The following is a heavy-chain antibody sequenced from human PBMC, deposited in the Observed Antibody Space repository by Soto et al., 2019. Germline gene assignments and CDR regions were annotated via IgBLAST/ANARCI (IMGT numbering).Heavy chain of an antibody. CDR3: ARIRIAAAGFDAFDI. Sequence: GGSLRLSCAASGFTFSSYAMHWVRQAPGKGLEWVAVISYDGSNKYYADSVKGRFTISRDNSKNTLYLQMNRLRAEDTAVYYCARIRIAAAGFDAFDIWGQGTMVTVSS. CDR2: ISYDGSNK. D-gene: IGHD6-13*01. CDR1: GFTFSSYA. J-gene: IGHJ3*02. V-gene: IGHV3-30*04.